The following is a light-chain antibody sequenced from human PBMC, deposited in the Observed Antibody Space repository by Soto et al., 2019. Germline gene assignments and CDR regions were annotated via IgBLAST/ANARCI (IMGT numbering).Light chain of an antibody. V-gene: IGKV3-20*01. J-gene: IGKJ4*01. CDR1: QTIRSNF. CDR2: GAS. Sequence: EVVLTQSPGTLSLSPGERAFLSCRASQTIRSNFLAWYQQKPGQAPRLLIYGASSRVTGIPDRFRGSASGTDFTLTISRLEPEDFAVYYCHQYGSSPLTFGRGTKVEIK. CDR3: HQYGSSPLT.